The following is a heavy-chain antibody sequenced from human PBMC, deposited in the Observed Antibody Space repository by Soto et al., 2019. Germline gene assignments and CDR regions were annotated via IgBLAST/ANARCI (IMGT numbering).Heavy chain of an antibody. CDR2: INHSGST. V-gene: IGHV4-34*01. D-gene: IGHD6-13*01. J-gene: IGHJ4*02. CDR1: GGSFSGYY. Sequence: SETLSLTCAVYGGSFSGYYWSWIRQPPGKGLEWIGEINHSGSTNYNPSLKSRVTISVDTSKNQFSLKLSSVTAADTAVYYCARAVRDIAAAGDYWGQGTLVTVSS. CDR3: ARAVRDIAAAGDY.